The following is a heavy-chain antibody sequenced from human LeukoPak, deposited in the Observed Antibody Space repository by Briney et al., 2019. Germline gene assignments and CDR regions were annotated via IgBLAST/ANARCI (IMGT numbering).Heavy chain of an antibody. J-gene: IGHJ5*02. V-gene: IGHV4-59*08. CDR2: IYYSGST. D-gene: IGHD3-22*01. CDR3: ARALSDYYDSSGYRGYNWFDP. Sequence: SETLSLTCTVSGGSISSYYWSWIRQPPGKGLEWIGYIYYSGSTNYNPSLKSRVTISVDTSKNQFSLKLSSVTAADTAVYYCARALSDYYDSSGYRGYNWFDPWGQGTLVTVSS. CDR1: GGSISSYY.